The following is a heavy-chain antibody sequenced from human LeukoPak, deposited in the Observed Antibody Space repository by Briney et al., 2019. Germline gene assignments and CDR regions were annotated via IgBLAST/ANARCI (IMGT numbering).Heavy chain of an antibody. Sequence: ASVKVSCKASGYTFTSYYMHWVRQAPGQGLEWMGIINPSGGSTSYAQKFQGRVTMTRDTSTSTVYMELSSLRSEDTAVYYCARVFDCYDSSGSLDYWGQGTLVTVSS. J-gene: IGHJ4*02. V-gene: IGHV1-46*01. CDR3: ARVFDCYDSSGSLDY. CDR2: INPSGGST. D-gene: IGHD3-22*01. CDR1: GYTFTSYY.